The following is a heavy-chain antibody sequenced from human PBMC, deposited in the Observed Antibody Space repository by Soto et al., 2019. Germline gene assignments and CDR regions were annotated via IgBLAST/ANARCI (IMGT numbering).Heavy chain of an antibody. V-gene: IGHV1-69*01. Sequence: QVQLVQSGAEVKKPGSSVKVSCKASGGTFSSYAISWVRQATGQGLEWMGGIIPICGTANYAQKFQGRVTITADESTSTDYMELSSLRSEDTAVYYCARARTTVVTRSYCMDVWGQGTTVTVSS. CDR3: ARARTTVVTRSYCMDV. CDR2: IIPICGTA. D-gene: IGHD4-17*01. CDR1: GGTFSSYA. J-gene: IGHJ6*02.